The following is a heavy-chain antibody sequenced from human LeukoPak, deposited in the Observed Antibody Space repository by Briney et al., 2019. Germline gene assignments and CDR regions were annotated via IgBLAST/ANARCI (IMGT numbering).Heavy chain of an antibody. CDR2: INHSGST. D-gene: IGHD5-12*01. V-gene: IGHV4-34*01. CDR3: AIRPGYSGYDWRDY. CDR1: GGSFSGYY. Sequence: SETLSLACAVYGGSFSGYYWSWIRQPPGKGLEWIGEINHSGSTNYNPSLKSRVTISVDTSKNQFSLKLSSVTAADTAVYYCAIRPGYSGYDWRDYWGQETLVTVSS. J-gene: IGHJ4*02.